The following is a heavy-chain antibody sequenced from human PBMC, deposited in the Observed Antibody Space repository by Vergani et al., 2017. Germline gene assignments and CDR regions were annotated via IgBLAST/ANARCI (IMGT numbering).Heavy chain of an antibody. CDR3: AKVAGVGMDV. CDR2: ISGSGGST. D-gene: IGHD6-13*01. J-gene: IGHJ6*02. Sequence: VQLVQSGAEVKKPGSSVKVSCKASGGTFSSYAISWVRQAPGQGLEWVSAISGSGGSTYYADSVKGRFTISRDNSKNTLYLQMNRLRAEDTAVYYCAKVAGVGMDVWGQGTTVTVSS. V-gene: IGHV3-23*04. CDR1: GGTFSSYA.